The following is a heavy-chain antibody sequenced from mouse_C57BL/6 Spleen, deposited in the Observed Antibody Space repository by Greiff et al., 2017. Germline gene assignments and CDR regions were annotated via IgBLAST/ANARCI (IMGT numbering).Heavy chain of an antibody. CDR3: ARLITTVVAAQDYAMDY. V-gene: IGHV1-7*01. D-gene: IGHD1-1*01. CDR2: INPSSGYT. J-gene: IGHJ4*01. CDR1: GYTFTSYW. Sequence: QVQLQQSGAELAKPGASVKLSCKASGYTFTSYWMHWVKQRPGQGLEWIGYINPSSGYTKYNQKFKDKATLTADKSSSTAYMQRSSLTYEDSAVYYCARLITTVVAAQDYAMDYWGQGTSVTVSS.